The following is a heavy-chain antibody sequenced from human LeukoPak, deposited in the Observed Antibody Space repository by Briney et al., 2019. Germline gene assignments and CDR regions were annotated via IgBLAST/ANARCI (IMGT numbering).Heavy chain of an antibody. Sequence: ASVKVSCKVSGYTLTELSMHWVRQTPGKGLEWMGGFDPGDGETLYAQKFQGRVTMTEDTSTDTAYMELSSLRSEDTAVYYCATDQRGAGLGFRYGSGSYNGTDVWGQGTTVTVSS. D-gene: IGHD3-10*01. J-gene: IGHJ6*02. CDR2: FDPGDGET. CDR1: GYTLTELS. V-gene: IGHV1-24*01. CDR3: ATDQRGAGLGFRYGSGSYNGTDV.